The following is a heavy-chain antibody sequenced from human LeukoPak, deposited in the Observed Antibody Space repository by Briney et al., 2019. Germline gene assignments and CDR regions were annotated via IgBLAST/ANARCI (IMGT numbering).Heavy chain of an antibody. CDR1: GFTFSSYW. CDR2: IKEDGSEK. Sequence: GGFLRLSCAASGFTFSSYWMSWVRQAPGKGLEWVANIKEDGSEKYYMDSVKGRFTISRDNVKNSLYLQMNSLRAEDTAVYYCARKSDYGDFHFDCWGQGTQVTVS. V-gene: IGHV3-7*04. CDR3: ARKSDYGDFHFDC. D-gene: IGHD4-17*01. J-gene: IGHJ4*02.